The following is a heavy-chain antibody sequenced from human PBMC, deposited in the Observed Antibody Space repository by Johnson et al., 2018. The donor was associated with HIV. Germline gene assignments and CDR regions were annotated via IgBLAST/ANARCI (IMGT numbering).Heavy chain of an antibody. V-gene: IGHV3-30*18. J-gene: IGHJ3*02. D-gene: IGHD3-16*01. CDR2: ISYDGSNK. CDR1: GFTFSIYG. CDR3: AKVSRWGSDLDI. Sequence: VQLVESGGGVVQPGRSLRLSCAASGFTFSIYGMHWVRQAPGKGLEWVAVISYDGSNKYYAESVKGRFTISRDNSKNTLYLQMNSLRPEDTAVYYCAKVSRWGSDLDIWGQGTMVTVSS.